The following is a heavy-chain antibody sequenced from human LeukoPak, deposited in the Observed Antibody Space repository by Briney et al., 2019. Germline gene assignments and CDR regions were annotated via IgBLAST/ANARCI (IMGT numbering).Heavy chain of an antibody. CDR2: SSSSSSTI. Sequence: GGSLRLSCATSGFTFSSYSMNWVRQAPGKGPEWVSYSSSSSSTIYYADSVKGRFTLSRDNAKNSLYLQMNSLRAEDTAVYYCARDGGIAAADYYYYMDVWGKGTTVTISS. J-gene: IGHJ6*03. CDR1: GFTFSSYS. D-gene: IGHD6-13*01. V-gene: IGHV3-48*01. CDR3: ARDGGIAAADYYYYMDV.